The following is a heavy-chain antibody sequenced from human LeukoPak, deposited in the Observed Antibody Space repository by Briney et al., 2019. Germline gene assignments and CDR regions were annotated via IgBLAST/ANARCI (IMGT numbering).Heavy chain of an antibody. CDR3: VRDSDHVRDY. CDR1: GFTFSDYN. Sequence: PGGSLRLSCAASGFTFSDYNMRWIRQAPGKGLEWVSSISRSGSTKYYADSVKGRFTISRDNAKNSLFLQMNSLRAEDTAVYYCVRDSDHVRDYWGQGTLVTVSS. J-gene: IGHJ4*02. V-gene: IGHV3-11*04. D-gene: IGHD3-10*01. CDR2: ISRSGSTK.